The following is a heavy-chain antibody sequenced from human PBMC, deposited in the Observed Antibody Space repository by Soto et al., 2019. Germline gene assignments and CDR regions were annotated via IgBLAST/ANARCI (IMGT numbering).Heavy chain of an antibody. D-gene: IGHD3-9*01. V-gene: IGHV1-2*04. Sequence: ASVKVSCKASGYTFTGYYIHWVRQAPGQGLEWMGWINPDSGGTNYAQKFQGWVTMTRDTSISTVYMELSRLRSDDTAVYYCARDRPYYDLLTGTAILYYYGMDVWGQGTTVTV. CDR1: GYTFTGYY. J-gene: IGHJ6*02. CDR2: INPDSGGT. CDR3: ARDRPYYDLLTGTAILYYYGMDV.